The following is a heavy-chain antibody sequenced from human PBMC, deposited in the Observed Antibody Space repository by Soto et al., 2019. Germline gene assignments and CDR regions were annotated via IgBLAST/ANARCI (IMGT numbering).Heavy chain of an antibody. J-gene: IGHJ5*02. CDR3: AHLLWHNWFDP. CDR1: GFSLSTRGVG. V-gene: IGHV2-5*02. CDR2: IYWDDDK. Sequence: QITLKESGPTMVKPTQTLTLTCTFSGFSLSTRGVGVGWIRQPPGKALEWLALIYWDDDKRYSPSLKSRLTITKDTSKNQVVLTMTNMDPVDTATYYCAHLLWHNWFDPWGQGTLVTVSS. D-gene: IGHD3-10*01.